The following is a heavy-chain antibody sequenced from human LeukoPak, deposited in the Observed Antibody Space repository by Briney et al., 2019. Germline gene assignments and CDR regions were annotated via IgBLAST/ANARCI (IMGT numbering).Heavy chain of an antibody. Sequence: SETLSLTCAVYGGSFSGYYWSWIRQPPGKGLEWIGEINHSGSTNYNPSLKSRVTISVDTSKNQFSLKLSSVTAADTAVYYCARGPPRVFAHYYYYYMDVWGKGTTVTVSS. J-gene: IGHJ6*03. D-gene: IGHD3-3*01. V-gene: IGHV4-34*01. CDR2: INHSGST. CDR1: GGSFSGYY. CDR3: ARGPPRVFAHYYYYYMDV.